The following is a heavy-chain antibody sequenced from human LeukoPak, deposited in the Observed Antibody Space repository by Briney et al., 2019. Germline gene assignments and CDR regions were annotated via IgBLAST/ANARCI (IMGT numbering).Heavy chain of an antibody. Sequence: SETLSLTCTVSGGSISSGSYYWSWIRQPAGKGLEWIGRIYTSGSTNYNPSLKSRVTISVDTSKNQFSLKLSSVTAADTAVYYCAKDRGYSSSWLIGYWGQGTLVTVSS. J-gene: IGHJ4*02. CDR3: AKDRGYSSSWLIGY. CDR2: IYTSGST. D-gene: IGHD6-13*01. V-gene: IGHV4-61*02. CDR1: GGSISSGSYY.